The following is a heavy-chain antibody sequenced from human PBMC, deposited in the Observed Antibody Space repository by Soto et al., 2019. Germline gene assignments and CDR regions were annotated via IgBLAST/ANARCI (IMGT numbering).Heavy chain of an antibody. V-gene: IGHV3-33*01. CDR2: IWYDGSNI. Sequence: QVQLEESGGGVVQPGRSLRLSCAASGFTFSSYGMHWVRQAPGKGLEWVAVIWYDGSNIYYADSVKGRFTISRDNSKNPLYRQMNSLRAEDTAVYYCARDRWSGYPMDSWGQGALVTVSS. D-gene: IGHD3-3*01. CDR1: GFTFSSYG. J-gene: IGHJ4*02. CDR3: ARDRWSGYPMDS.